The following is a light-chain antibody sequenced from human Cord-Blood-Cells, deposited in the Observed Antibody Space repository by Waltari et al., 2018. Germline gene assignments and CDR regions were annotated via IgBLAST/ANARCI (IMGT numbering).Light chain of an antibody. Sequence: QSALTQPRSVSGSPGQSVTISCTGTSIDVGGYNYVSWYQQHPGKAPKLMIYDVSKRPSGVPDRFSGSKSGNTASLTISGLQAEDEADYYCCSYAGSYVVFGGGTKLTVL. CDR2: DVS. J-gene: IGLJ2*01. CDR3: CSYAGSYVV. V-gene: IGLV2-11*01. CDR1: SIDVGGYNY.